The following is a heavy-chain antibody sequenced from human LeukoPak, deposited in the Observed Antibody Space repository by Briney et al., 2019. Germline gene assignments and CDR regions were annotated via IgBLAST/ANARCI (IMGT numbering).Heavy chain of an antibody. D-gene: IGHD3-22*01. J-gene: IGHJ3*02. CDR3: ARFRITMIVVVIYDAFDI. V-gene: IGHV4-39*07. Sequence: SETLSLTCAVSGASISGSGYYLGWIRQPPGKGLEWIGNIYYTGNTYYNASLQSRVTISIDTSKNQFSLKLSSVTAADTAVYYCARFRITMIVVVIYDAFDIWGQGTMVTVSS. CDR2: IYYTGNT. CDR1: GASISGSGYY.